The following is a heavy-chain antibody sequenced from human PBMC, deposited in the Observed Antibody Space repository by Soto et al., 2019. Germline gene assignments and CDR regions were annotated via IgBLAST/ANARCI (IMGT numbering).Heavy chain of an antibody. CDR1: GFSLNTPAVG. J-gene: IGHJ4*02. CDR2: TYWDDDN. CDR3: AHSSGWLFDY. Sequence: QITLKESGPTLVKPTQTLTQTCTFSGFSLNTPAVGVGWIRQPPGKALEWLAFTYWDDDNHYSPSLKSRLTITKDTSKNQVVLTMTNTDPVDTATYYCAHSSGWLFDYWGQGTLVTVSS. D-gene: IGHD6-19*01. V-gene: IGHV2-5*02.